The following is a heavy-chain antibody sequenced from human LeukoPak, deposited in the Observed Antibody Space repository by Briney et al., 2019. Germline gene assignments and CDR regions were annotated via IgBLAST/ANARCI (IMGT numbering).Heavy chain of an antibody. Sequence: GGSLRLSCAASGFTFCSYAMRWVRQAPGKGLEWVAVISYDGSNKYDADSVKGRCTISRDNSKNTLYLHMDRLRAEDTAVYYCARGVYGSGSFDYWGQGTLVTVSS. V-gene: IGHV3-30*04. CDR3: ARGVYGSGSFDY. J-gene: IGHJ4*02. CDR2: ISYDGSNK. D-gene: IGHD3-10*01. CDR1: GFTFCSYA.